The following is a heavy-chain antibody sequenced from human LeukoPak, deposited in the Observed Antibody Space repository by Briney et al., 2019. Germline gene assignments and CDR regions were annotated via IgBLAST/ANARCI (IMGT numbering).Heavy chain of an antibody. V-gene: IGHV3-23*01. CDR3: AKYRDVGRGTEY. D-gene: IGHD1-26*01. CDR1: GFTFRSYS. Sequence: GGSLRLSCAASGFTFRSYSMTWVRQAPGKGLVWVSVISGGGDITFFADSVKGRFTISRDNAKNTLYLQMNSLRADDTAIYSCAKYRDVGRGTEYWGEGTLVTVSS. CDR2: ISGGGDIT. J-gene: IGHJ4*02.